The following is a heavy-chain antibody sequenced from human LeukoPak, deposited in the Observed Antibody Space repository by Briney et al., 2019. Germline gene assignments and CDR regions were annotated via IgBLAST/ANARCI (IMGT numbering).Heavy chain of an antibody. CDR2: INMYNGNT. J-gene: IGHJ4*02. V-gene: IGHV1-18*01. CDR3: ARVVGNYVWGSYRPEGCFDS. Sequence: ASVTVSFTASGSTFTIYAISWVRQAPGQGPEWMGWINMYNGNTNYAQKLQGRVTMTTDTSTSTAYMELRSLRSDDTAVYYCARVVGNYVWGSYRPEGCFDSWGQGTLVTVSS. CDR1: GSTFTIYA. D-gene: IGHD3-16*02.